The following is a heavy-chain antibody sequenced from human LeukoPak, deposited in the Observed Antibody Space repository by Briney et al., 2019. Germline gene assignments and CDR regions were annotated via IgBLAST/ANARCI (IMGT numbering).Heavy chain of an antibody. J-gene: IGHJ6*03. CDR3: ARGPRYYDFWSGAYYYYYMDV. Sequence: SETLSLTCAVYGGSFSGYYWSWIRQPPGKGLEWIGEINHSGSTNYNPSLKSRVTISVDTSKNQFSLKLSSVTAADTAVYYCARGPRYYDFWSGAYYYYYMDVWGKGTTVTVSS. D-gene: IGHD3-3*01. CDR2: INHSGST. V-gene: IGHV4-34*01. CDR1: GGSFSGYY.